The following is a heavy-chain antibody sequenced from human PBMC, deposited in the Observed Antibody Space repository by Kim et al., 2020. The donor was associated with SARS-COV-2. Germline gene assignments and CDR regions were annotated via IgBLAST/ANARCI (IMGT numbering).Heavy chain of an antibody. CDR3: AKFGAGSRYGMDV. CDR1: GFTFTSYS. J-gene: IGHJ6*02. Sequence: GGSLRLSCAASGFTFTSYSTSWVRQALGKGLEWVSSVSGGSGDTYYADSVKGRITISRDKSKNTLYLQMDSLRVEDTAIYYCAKFGAGSRYGMDVWGQGTTVTVSS. CDR2: VSGGSGDT. D-gene: IGHD2-15*01. V-gene: IGHV3-23*01.